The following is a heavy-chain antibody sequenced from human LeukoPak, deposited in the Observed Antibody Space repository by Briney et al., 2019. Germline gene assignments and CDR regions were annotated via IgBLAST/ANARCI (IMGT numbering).Heavy chain of an antibody. V-gene: IGHV4-39*07. CDR3: ARGPEWLTYQGYYYYMDV. CDR1: GGSISSSSYY. Sequence: SETLSLTCTVSGGSISSSSYYWGWIRQPPGKGLEWIGSIHYSGSTYYNPSLKSRVTISVDTSKNQFSLKLSSVTAADTAVYYCARGPEWLTYQGYYYYMDVWGKGTTVTVSS. CDR2: IHYSGST. J-gene: IGHJ6*03. D-gene: IGHD3-3*01.